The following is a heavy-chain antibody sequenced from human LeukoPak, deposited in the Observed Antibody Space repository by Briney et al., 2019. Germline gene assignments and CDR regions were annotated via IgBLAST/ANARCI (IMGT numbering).Heavy chain of an antibody. CDR1: GFTFSSYA. CDR3: AKDDPLYDFWSGHNY. Sequence: PGGSLRLSCAASGFTFSSYAMSWVRQAPGKGLEWVSAISGSGGSTYYADSVKGRFTISRDNPKNTLYLQMNSLRAEDTAVYYCAKDDPLYDFWSGHNYWGQGTLVTVSS. J-gene: IGHJ4*02. V-gene: IGHV3-23*01. CDR2: ISGSGGST. D-gene: IGHD3-3*01.